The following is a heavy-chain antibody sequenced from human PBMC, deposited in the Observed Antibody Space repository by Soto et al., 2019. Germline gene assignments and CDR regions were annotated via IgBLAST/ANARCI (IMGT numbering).Heavy chain of an antibody. CDR1: GGTFSSYA. CDR2: IIPIFGTA. D-gene: IGHD3-16*02. J-gene: IGHJ5*02. CDR3: ARDNRDDYVWGSYRSNWFDP. V-gene: IGHV1-69*01. Sequence: QVQLVQSGAEVKKPGSSVKVSCKASGGTFSSYAISWVRQAPGQGLEWMGGIIPIFGTANYAQKFQGRVTITADESTGTAYMELSSLRSEDTAVYYCARDNRDDYVWGSYRSNWFDPWGQGTLVTVSS.